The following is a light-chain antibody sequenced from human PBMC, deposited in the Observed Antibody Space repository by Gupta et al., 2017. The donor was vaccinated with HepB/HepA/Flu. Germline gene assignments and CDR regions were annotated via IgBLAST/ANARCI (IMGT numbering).Light chain of an antibody. CDR1: NIGSKS. J-gene: IGLJ3*02. V-gene: IGLV3-21*04. Sequence: SYVLTQRPSVSVAPGKTARITCGGNNIGSKSVHWYQQKPGQAPVLVIYYESDRPSGIPERFSGSNSGNTATLTISRVEAGDEADYYCQVWDSSSDHRVFGGGTKLTVL. CDR2: YES. CDR3: QVWDSSSDHRV.